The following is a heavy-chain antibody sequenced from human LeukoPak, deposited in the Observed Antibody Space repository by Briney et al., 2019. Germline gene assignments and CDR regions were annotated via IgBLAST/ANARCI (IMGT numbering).Heavy chain of an antibody. CDR2: ISWDGGST. D-gene: IGHD2-15*01. CDR3: AKGHCSGGSCYSSSDY. V-gene: IGHV3-43D*03. CDR1: GFTFDDYG. Sequence: PGGSLRLSCAASGFTFDDYGMSWVRQAPGKGLEWVSLISWDGGSTYYADSVKGRFTISRDNSKNSLYLQMNSLRAEDTALYYCAKGHCSGGSCYSSSDYWGQGTLVTVSS. J-gene: IGHJ4*02.